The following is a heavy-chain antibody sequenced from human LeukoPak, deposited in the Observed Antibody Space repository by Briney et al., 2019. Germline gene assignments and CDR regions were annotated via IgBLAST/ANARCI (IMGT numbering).Heavy chain of an antibody. V-gene: IGHV3-30*18. D-gene: IGHD3-10*01. CDR2: ISLEGSNK. CDR1: GFTFSRYG. Sequence: RRTLRLSCAASGFTFSRYGMHCVPQAPPKGLGRGSGISLEGSNKYYADSVKGRFPISRDNSKNALYLQMNSLRAEDTAVYYCANAVNVYGSGSLCTQFDYWGQGTLVTVSS. J-gene: IGHJ4*02. CDR3: ANAVNVYGSGSLCTQFDY.